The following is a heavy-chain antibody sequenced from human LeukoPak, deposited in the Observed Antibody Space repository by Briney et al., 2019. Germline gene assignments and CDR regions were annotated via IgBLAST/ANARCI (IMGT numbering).Heavy chain of an antibody. CDR3: ASPWNSENAFDI. CDR1: GGTFSSYA. Sequence: AASVNASCQASGGTFSSYAISWVRQAPGQGLEWMGRIIPIFGIANYAQKFQGRVTITADKSTSTAYMELSSLRSEDTAVYYCASPWNSENAFDIWGQGTMVTVSS. V-gene: IGHV1-69*04. J-gene: IGHJ3*02. D-gene: IGHD1-7*01. CDR2: IIPIFGIA.